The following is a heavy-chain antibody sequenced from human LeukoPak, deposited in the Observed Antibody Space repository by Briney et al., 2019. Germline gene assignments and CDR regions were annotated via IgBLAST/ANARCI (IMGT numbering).Heavy chain of an antibody. J-gene: IGHJ4*02. CDR1: GYTFTDYY. CDR2: INPNSGGT. D-gene: IGHD4-23*01. Sequence: ASLKVSCKASGYTFTDYYMHWVRQAPGQGLEWMGWINPNSGGTNYAQKFQGRVTMTRDTSISTAYMELSRLRSDDTAIYYCARDSGGLLTGYWGQGTLVTVSS. V-gene: IGHV1-2*02. CDR3: ARDSGGLLTGY.